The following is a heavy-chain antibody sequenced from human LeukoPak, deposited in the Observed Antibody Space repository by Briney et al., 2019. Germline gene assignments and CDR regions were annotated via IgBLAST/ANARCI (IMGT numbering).Heavy chain of an antibody. V-gene: IGHV3-21*01. CDR1: GLPSSSYA. CDR2: ISSSSSYI. CDR3: AREGGSGYSVDY. D-gene: IGHD3-22*01. J-gene: IGHJ4*02. Sequence: GGSLKPSCAAPGLPSSSYARNWVRKAPGKGLDWSQSISSSSSYIYYADSVKGRFTISRDNAKNSLYLQMNSLRAEETAVYYCAREGGSGYSVDYWGQGTLVTVSS.